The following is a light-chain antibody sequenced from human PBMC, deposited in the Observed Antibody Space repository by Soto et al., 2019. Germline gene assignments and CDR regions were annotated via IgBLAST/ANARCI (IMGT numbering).Light chain of an antibody. CDR3: QQYFNTPVT. Sequence: DFVMTQSPDSLAVSLGERATINCKSSRSVLFSVDKKDYLAWYQQKPGQPPKLLIYWASTRASGVPRRFTGSGSGTDFALTISSLQAEDVAVYYCQQYFNTPVTFGGGTRVEIK. V-gene: IGKV4-1*01. CDR1: RSVLFSVDKKDY. CDR2: WAS. J-gene: IGKJ4*01.